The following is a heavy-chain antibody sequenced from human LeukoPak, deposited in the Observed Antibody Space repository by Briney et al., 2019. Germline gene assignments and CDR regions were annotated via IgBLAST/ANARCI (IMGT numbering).Heavy chain of an antibody. J-gene: IGHJ6*03. D-gene: IGHD4-17*01. CDR2: INPNSGGT. CDR3: ASGGTVTTGHYYYYMDV. Sequence: ASVKVSCKASGYTFTGYYMHWVRQAPGQGLEWMGWINPNSGGTNYAQKFQGRVTMTRDTSISTAYMELSRLRSDDTAVYYCASGGTVTTGHYYYYMDVWGKGTTVTVSS. CDR1: GYTFTGYY. V-gene: IGHV1-2*02.